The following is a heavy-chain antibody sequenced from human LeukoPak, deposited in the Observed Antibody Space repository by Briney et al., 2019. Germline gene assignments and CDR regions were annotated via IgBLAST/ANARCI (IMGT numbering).Heavy chain of an antibody. D-gene: IGHD4-17*01. J-gene: IGHJ4*02. Sequence: GGSLRRSCAASAFTVSSNYMSCVSPAPGKGREWGSVIYSGGTTYYPDCVDSRFTICRPTTNNTLYLQRNSLKAEHTAVSYCARDGGDYGDYDDYWGQGTLVTVSS. V-gene: IGHV3-66*01. CDR3: ARDGGDYGDYDDY. CDR1: AFTVSSNY. CDR2: IYSGGTT.